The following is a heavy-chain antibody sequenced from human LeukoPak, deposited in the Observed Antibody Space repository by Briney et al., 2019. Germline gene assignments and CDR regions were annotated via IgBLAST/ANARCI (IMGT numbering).Heavy chain of an antibody. D-gene: IGHD1-26*01. CDR3: ARDWEGALDY. CDR1: GFSFSHYW. J-gene: IGHJ4*02. Sequence: GGPLRLSCAASGFSFSHYWMDWVRQAPGKGLEWVANIKQDGIEKNYLDSVKGRFTISRDNAKNSLFLQMNSLRAEDTAVYYCARDWEGALDYWGQGTLVSVSS. CDR2: IKQDGIEK. V-gene: IGHV3-7*01.